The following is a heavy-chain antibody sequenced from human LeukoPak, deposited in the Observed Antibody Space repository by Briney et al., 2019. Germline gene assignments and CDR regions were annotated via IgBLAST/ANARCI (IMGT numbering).Heavy chain of an antibody. CDR2: ISGSGGST. Sequence: GGSLRLSCAASGFTFSSYAMSWVRQAPGKGLEWVSAISGSGGSTYYADSVKGRFTISRDNSKNTPYLQMNSLRAEDTAVYYCAKDPGYSYGPHYYFDYWGQGTLVTVSS. J-gene: IGHJ4*02. V-gene: IGHV3-23*01. D-gene: IGHD5-18*01. CDR3: AKDPGYSYGPHYYFDY. CDR1: GFTFSSYA.